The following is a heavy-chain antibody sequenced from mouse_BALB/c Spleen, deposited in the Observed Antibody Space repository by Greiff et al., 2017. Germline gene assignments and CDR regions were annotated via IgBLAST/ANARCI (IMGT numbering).Heavy chain of an antibody. Sequence: VQLQQSGPGLVAPSQSLSITCTVSGFSLTSYGVHWVRQPPGKGLEWLGVIWAGGSTNYNSALMSRLSISKDNSKSQVFLKMNSLQTDDTAMYYCARDRDLLRGYFDVWGAGTTVTVSS. CDR2: IWAGGST. CDR3: ARDRDLLRGYFDV. V-gene: IGHV2-9*02. D-gene: IGHD1-1*01. CDR1: GFSLTSYG. J-gene: IGHJ1*01.